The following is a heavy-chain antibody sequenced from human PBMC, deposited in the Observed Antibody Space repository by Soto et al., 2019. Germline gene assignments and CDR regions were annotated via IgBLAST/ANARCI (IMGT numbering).Heavy chain of an antibody. CDR3: ASIVGCSGGSCYQNY. J-gene: IGHJ4*02. D-gene: IGHD2-15*01. Sequence: QVQLVQSGAEVKKPGSSVKVSCKASGGTFSSYAISWVRQTPGQGLEWMGGIIPIFGTANYAQKFQGRVTITADEPTSTAYMELSSLRSEDTAVYYCASIVGCSGGSCYQNYWGQGTLVTVSS. V-gene: IGHV1-69*12. CDR1: GGTFSSYA. CDR2: IIPIFGTA.